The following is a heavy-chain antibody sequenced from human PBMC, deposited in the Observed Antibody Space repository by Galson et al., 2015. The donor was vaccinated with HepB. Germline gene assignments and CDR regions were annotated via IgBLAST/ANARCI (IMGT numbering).Heavy chain of an antibody. D-gene: IGHD3-10*01. CDR1: GGTFSSYE. V-gene: IGHV1-69*06. J-gene: IGHJ6*02. CDR2: IIPIFGTA. Sequence: SVTVSCKASGGTFSSYEISWVRQAPGQGLEWVGGIIPIFGTAKYAQKFQGRVSIGADKSRDSSYMEVRSLGSEDTAVFYCARGLKSYTNSYYYGSGNNYYGMDVWGQGTAVTVSS. CDR3: ARGLKSYTNSYYYGSGNNYYGMDV.